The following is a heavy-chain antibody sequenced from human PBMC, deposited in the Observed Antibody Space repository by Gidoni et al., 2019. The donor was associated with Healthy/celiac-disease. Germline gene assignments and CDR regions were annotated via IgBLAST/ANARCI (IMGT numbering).Heavy chain of an antibody. Sequence: QVQLVQSGGGVVMPGISLRLPRVVSCFSFSSYGMHWVRQAPGKGLEWVAVISYDGSNKYYADCVKGRFTISRDNSKNTLYLQMNSLGAEDTAVYYCAKGSSSGWCGDYWGQGTLVTVSS. CDR1: CFSFSSYG. CDR3: AKGSSSGWCGDY. V-gene: IGHV3-30*18. D-gene: IGHD6-19*01. CDR2: ISYDGSNK. J-gene: IGHJ4*02.